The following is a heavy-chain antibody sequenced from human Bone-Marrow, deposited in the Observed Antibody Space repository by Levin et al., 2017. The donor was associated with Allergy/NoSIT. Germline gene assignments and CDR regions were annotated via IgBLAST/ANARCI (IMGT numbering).Heavy chain of an antibody. CDR2: FDPEDGET. J-gene: IGHJ4*02. CDR3: ATEPAPGLEKYYDTSSLGD. V-gene: IGHV1-24*01. Sequence: ASVKVSCKVSGYTLTEFAMHWVRQAPGQGLEWMGGFDPEDGETIYAQKFQGRVTMTEDTSTDTASMELSSLRSEDTAMYYCATEPAPGLEKYYDTSSLGDWGQGTLVTVSS. CDR1: GYTLTEFA. D-gene: IGHD3-22*01.